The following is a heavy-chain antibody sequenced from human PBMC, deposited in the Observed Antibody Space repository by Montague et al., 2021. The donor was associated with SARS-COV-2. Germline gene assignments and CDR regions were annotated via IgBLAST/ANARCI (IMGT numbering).Heavy chain of an antibody. D-gene: IGHD5-18*01. CDR2: ISSSSSYI. CDR3: ARDSPPTAMVTYGMDV. V-gene: IGHV3-21*01. J-gene: IGHJ6*02. Sequence: SLRLSCAPSGFTFSSYRMNWVRQAPGKGLEWVSSISSSSSYIYYADSVKGRFTISRDNAKNSLYLQMNSLRAEDTAVYYCARDSPPTAMVTYGMDVWGQGTTVTVSS. CDR1: GFTFSSYR.